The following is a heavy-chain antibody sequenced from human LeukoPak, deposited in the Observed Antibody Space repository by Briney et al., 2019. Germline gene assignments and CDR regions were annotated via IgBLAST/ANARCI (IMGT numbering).Heavy chain of an antibody. Sequence: GGSLRLSCAASGFAFSSYAISWVRQAPGKGLEWVSAISGSGGSTYYADSVKGRFTISRDNSKNTLYLQMNSLRAEDTAVYYCAKDLLHGGYAGYWGKGTLVTVSS. CDR2: ISGSGGST. CDR3: AKDLLHGGYAGY. D-gene: IGHD5-12*01. V-gene: IGHV3-23*01. CDR1: GFAFSSYA. J-gene: IGHJ4*02.